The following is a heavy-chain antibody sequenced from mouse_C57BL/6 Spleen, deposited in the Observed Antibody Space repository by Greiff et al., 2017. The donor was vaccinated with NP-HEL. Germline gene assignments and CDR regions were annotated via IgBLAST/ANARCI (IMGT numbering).Heavy chain of an antibody. D-gene: IGHD2-3*01. CDR2: ISDGGSYT. V-gene: IGHV5-4*01. CDR1: GFTFSSYA. CDR3: ARDLDDGYVY. J-gene: IGHJ3*01. Sequence: EVNLVESGGGLVKPGGSLKLSCAASGFTFSSYAMSWVRQTPEKRLEWVATISDGGSYTYYPDNVKGRFTISRDNAKNNLYLQMSHLKSEDTAMYYCARDLDDGYVYWGQGTLVTVSA.